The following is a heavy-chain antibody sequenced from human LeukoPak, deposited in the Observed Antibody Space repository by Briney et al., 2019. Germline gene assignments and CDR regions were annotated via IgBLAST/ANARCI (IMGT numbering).Heavy chain of an antibody. CDR3: ARDGAFDY. CDR2: INPNSGGT. Sequence: ASVKVSCKASGYTFTGYYMHWVRQAPGQGLEWMGWINPNSGGTNYAQRFQGRVTMTRDTSISTAFMELSRLTFDDTAVYYCARDGAFDYWGQGTLVTVSS. CDR1: GYTFTGYY. D-gene: IGHD4/OR15-4a*01. J-gene: IGHJ4*02. V-gene: IGHV1-2*02.